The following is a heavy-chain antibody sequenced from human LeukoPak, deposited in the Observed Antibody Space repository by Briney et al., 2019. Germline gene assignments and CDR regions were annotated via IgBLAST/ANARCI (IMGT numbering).Heavy chain of an antibody. J-gene: IGHJ4*01. D-gene: IGHD2-15*01. Sequence: PSQTMSLTCTVSGASISRGGYYWTWIRQHPGKGLEWIGYVHKSGNTYYNPSLKSRLTISLDTSENQFSLELTSVTAADTAIYYCARGSSVVHRWGHGNLVTVSS. CDR2: VHKSGNT. CDR3: ARGSSVVHR. CDR1: GASISRGGYY. V-gene: IGHV4-31*03.